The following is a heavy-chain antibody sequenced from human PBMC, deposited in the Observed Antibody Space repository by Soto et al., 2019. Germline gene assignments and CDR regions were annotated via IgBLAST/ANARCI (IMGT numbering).Heavy chain of an antibody. CDR1: GGFVSSGSYY. J-gene: IGHJ3*02. CDR2: MSHSGGT. CDR3: ARVERGTVTTDVDDFDI. D-gene: IGHD1-1*01. Sequence: QVQLQQWGAGLLKPSETLSLTCAVYGGFVSSGSYYWSWIRQPPGKGLEWIGEMSHSGGTHFNPSLKSQVTISVDTSNNQFSLNIYSVTAADTALYYCARVERGTVTTDVDDFDIWGPGTMVTVSS. V-gene: IGHV4-34*01.